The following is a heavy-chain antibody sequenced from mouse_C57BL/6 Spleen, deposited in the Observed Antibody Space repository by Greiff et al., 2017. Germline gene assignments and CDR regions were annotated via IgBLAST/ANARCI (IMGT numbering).Heavy chain of an antibody. CDR3: ARYRYYGSSYYFDY. Sequence: QVQLQQPGAELVKPGASVKLSCKASGYTFTSYWMQWVKQRPGQGLEWIGEIDPSDSYTNYNQKFKGKATLPVDTSSSTAYMQLSSLTSEDSAVYYCARYRYYGSSYYFDYWGQGTTLTVSS. D-gene: IGHD1-1*01. CDR2: IDPSDSYT. J-gene: IGHJ2*01. CDR1: GYTFTSYW. V-gene: IGHV1-50*01.